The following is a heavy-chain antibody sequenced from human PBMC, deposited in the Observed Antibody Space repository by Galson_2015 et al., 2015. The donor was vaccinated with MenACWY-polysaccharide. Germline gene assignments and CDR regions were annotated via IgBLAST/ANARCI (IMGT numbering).Heavy chain of an antibody. J-gene: IGHJ4*02. D-gene: IGHD2-15*01. CDR1: GFTFSNYF. CDR3: SRYCSGIRCYSGLDY. V-gene: IGHV3-23*01. Sequence: SLRLSCAASGFTFSNYFMTWVRQAPGEGLEWVSTVTSSGDATYYADSVKGRFTISRDNSRNTLYLQMNSLRAEDTAVYYCSRYCSGIRCYSGLDYWGQGTQVTVSS. CDR2: VTSSGDAT.